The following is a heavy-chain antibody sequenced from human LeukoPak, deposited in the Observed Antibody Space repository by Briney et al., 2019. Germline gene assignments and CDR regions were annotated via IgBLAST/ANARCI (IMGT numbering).Heavy chain of an antibody. CDR3: ARDLGYCTNGVCHTRFDY. J-gene: IGHJ4*02. CDR1: GGTFSSYA. D-gene: IGHD2-8*01. Sequence: SVKVSCKASGGTFSSYAISWVRQAPGQGLEWMGGIIPIFGTANYAQKFQGRVTITADESTSTAYMELSSLRSEDTAVYYCARDLGYCTNGVCHTRFDYWGQGTLVTVSS. V-gene: IGHV1-69*01. CDR2: IIPIFGTA.